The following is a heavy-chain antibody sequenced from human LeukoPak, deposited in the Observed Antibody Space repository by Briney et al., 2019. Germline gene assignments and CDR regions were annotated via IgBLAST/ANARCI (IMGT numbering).Heavy chain of an antibody. CDR1: GFTFSSYW. V-gene: IGHV3-74*01. CDR3: ARVHGAYPFDY. J-gene: IGHJ4*02. CDR2: INSDGSST. D-gene: IGHD4/OR15-4a*01. Sequence: GGSLRLSCAASGFTFSSYWMHWVRQAPGKGLVWVSRINSDGSSTSYADSVKGRFTISRDNAKNSLYLQMNSLRAEDTAVYYCARVHGAYPFDYWGQGTLVTVSS.